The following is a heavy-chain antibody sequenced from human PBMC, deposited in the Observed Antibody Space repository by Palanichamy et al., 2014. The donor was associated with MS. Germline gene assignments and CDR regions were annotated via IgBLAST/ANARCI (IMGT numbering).Heavy chain of an antibody. CDR3: ARDSPNWNYFDY. Sequence: QVQLQESGPGLVKPPQTLSLTCTVSGGSISSGGYYWSWIRQXPGKGLEWIGYIYYSGSTYYNPSLKSRVTISVDTSKNQFSLKLSSVTAADTAVYYCARDSPNWNYFDYWGQGTLVTVSS. CDR2: IYYSGST. CDR1: GGSISSGGYY. J-gene: IGHJ4*02. V-gene: IGHV4-31*03. D-gene: IGHD1-1*01.